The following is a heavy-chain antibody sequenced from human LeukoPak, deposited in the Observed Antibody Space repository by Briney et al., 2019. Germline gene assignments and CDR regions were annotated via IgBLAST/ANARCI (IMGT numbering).Heavy chain of an antibody. CDR3: ARTYYDFWSGYDYFDY. D-gene: IGHD3-3*01. J-gene: IGHJ4*02. CDR1: GGSISSYY. Sequence: SETLSLTCTVSGGSISSYYWSWIRQPPGKGLDWIGYIYYSRSTNYNPSLNSRVTISVDTSKNQFSLKPSSVTAADTAVYYCARTYYDFWSGYDYFDYWGQGTLVTVSS. CDR2: IYYSRST. V-gene: IGHV4-59*08.